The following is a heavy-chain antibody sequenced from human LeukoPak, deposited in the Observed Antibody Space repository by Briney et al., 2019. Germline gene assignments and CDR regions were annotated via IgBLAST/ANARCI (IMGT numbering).Heavy chain of an antibody. CDR1: GYTFTCYY. Sequence: ASVEVACKASGYTFTCYYMHCVRQAPGQGLEWMVWSNPNSGCTNYAQKFQGRGTMTRDTSLSTAYMELSRLRSDDTAVYYCARDLRITIFGVPMVYYGMDVWGQGTTVTVSS. CDR3: ARDLRITIFGVPMVYYGMDV. CDR2: SNPNSGCT. V-gene: IGHV1-2*02. J-gene: IGHJ6*02. D-gene: IGHD3-3*01.